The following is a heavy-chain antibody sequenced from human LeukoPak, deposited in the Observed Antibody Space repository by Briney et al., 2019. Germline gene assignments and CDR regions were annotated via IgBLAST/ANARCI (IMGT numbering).Heavy chain of an antibody. D-gene: IGHD2-2*01. J-gene: IGHJ4*02. CDR2: ISSNGGST. CDR3: ARGVPAALDY. CDR1: GFTFSSYA. V-gene: IGHV3-64*01. Sequence: GGSLRLSCAASGFTFSSYAMHWVRQAPGKGLEYVPAISSNGGSTYYANSVKGRFTISRDNSKNTLYLQMGSLRAEDMAVYYCARGVPAALDYWGQGTLVTVSS.